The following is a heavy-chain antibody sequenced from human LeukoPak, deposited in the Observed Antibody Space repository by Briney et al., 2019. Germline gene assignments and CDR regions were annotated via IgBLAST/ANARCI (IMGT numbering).Heavy chain of an antibody. J-gene: IGHJ4*02. D-gene: IGHD3-10*01. CDR1: GGSFSGYY. CDR3: ARETYYYGSGSTY. Sequence: PSETLSLTCAVYGGSFSGYYWSWIRQPPGKGLEWIGKINHSGSTNYNPSLKSRVTISVDTSKNQFSLKLSSVTAADTAVYYCARETYYYGSGSTYWGQGTLVTVSS. V-gene: IGHV4-34*01. CDR2: INHSGST.